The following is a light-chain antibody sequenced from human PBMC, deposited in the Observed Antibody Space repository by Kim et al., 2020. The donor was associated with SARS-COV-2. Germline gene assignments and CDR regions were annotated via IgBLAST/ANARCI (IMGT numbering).Light chain of an antibody. V-gene: IGLV3-19*01. J-gene: IGLJ2*01. CDR1: SLRSYY. CDR2: GKI. CDR3: NSRDSSGNHVV. Sequence: LGQTVRFTCQEGSLRSYYASWYQQKPGQAPVLVIYGKINRPSGIPDRFSGSSSGNTASLTITGAQAEDEADYYFNSRDSSGNHVVFGGGTQLTVL.